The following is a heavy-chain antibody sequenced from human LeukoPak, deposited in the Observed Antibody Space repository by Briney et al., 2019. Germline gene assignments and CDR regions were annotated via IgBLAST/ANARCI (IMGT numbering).Heavy chain of an antibody. V-gene: IGHV3-48*01. CDR2: ISSSSSTI. Sequence: GGSLRLSGAACGFTFSSYSMNWVRQAPGKGLEWFSYISSSSSTIYYADSVKGRFTISRDNAKNSLYLQMNSLRAEDTAVYFCARGIFYYGSRRRQGAFDIWGQGTMVTVSS. CDR3: ARGIFYYGSRRRQGAFDI. D-gene: IGHD3-10*01. CDR1: GFTFSSYS. J-gene: IGHJ3*02.